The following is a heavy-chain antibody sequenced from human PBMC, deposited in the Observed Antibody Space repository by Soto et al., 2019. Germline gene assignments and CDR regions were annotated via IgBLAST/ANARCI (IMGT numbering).Heavy chain of an antibody. Sequence: QVQLVQSGXXXXXXXASVKVSCKASGYTFTSYAMHWVRQAPGQRLEWMGWINAGNGNTKYSQKFQGRVTITRDTSASTAYMELSSLRSEDTAVYYCARSIVVVTALDYWGQGTLVTVSS. J-gene: IGHJ4*02. CDR2: INAGNGNT. V-gene: IGHV1-3*01. CDR1: GYTFTSYA. CDR3: ARSIVVVTALDY. D-gene: IGHD2-21*02.